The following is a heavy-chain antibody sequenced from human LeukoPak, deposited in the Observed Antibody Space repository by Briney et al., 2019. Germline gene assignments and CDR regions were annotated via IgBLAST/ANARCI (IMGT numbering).Heavy chain of an antibody. D-gene: IGHD3-10*01. CDR1: GYAFTSYY. J-gene: IGHJ4*02. Sequence: ASVKVSCKASGYAFTSYYMHWVRQAPGQGLEWMGIINPSGGSTSYAQKFQGRVTMTRDTSTSTVYMELSSLRSEDTAVYYCARDHYYYGSGSYYNPLGYWGQGTLVTVSS. V-gene: IGHV1-46*01. CDR2: INPSGGST. CDR3: ARDHYYYGSGSYYNPLGY.